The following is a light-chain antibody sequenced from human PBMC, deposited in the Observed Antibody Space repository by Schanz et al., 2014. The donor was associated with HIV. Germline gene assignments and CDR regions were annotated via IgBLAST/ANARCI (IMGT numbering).Light chain of an antibody. J-gene: IGLJ3*02. CDR2: EVN. Sequence: QSALTQPASVSGSPGQSITISCTGTSSDIGSYNLVSWYQQHPGKAPKLMIYEVNKRPSGVPDRFSGSKSGNTASLTVSGLQAEDEADYYCSSYAGTNNFWVFGGGTKLTVL. CDR3: SSYAGTNNFWV. V-gene: IGLV2-8*01. CDR1: SSDIGSYNL.